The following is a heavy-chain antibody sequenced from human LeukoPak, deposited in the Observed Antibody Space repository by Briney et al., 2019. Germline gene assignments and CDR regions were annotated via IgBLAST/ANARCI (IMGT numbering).Heavy chain of an antibody. Sequence: SETLSLTCTVSGGSISSGSYYWSWIRQPAGKGLEWIGRIYTSGRTNYNPSLKSRVTISVDTSKNQFSLKLSSVTAADTAVYYCARGYDSSGYYYWGQGTLVTVSS. D-gene: IGHD3-22*01. V-gene: IGHV4-61*02. CDR1: GGSISSGSYY. J-gene: IGHJ4*02. CDR3: ARGYDSSGYYY. CDR2: IYTSGRT.